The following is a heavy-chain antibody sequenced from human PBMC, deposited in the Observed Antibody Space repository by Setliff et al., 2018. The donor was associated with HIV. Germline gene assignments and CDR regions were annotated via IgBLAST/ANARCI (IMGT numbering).Heavy chain of an antibody. CDR2: IYLGDSDT. D-gene: IGHD2-21*02. Sequence: GESLKISCKGSGYRFTSYWIDWVRQTPGKGLEWMGIIYLGDSDTRYGPSFQGQVTISADKSISTAYLQWSSLKASDTAMYYCARLSVVTATRIYYFDYWGQGTLVTVSS. V-gene: IGHV5-51*01. CDR3: ARLSVVTATRIYYFDY. J-gene: IGHJ4*02. CDR1: GYRFTSYW.